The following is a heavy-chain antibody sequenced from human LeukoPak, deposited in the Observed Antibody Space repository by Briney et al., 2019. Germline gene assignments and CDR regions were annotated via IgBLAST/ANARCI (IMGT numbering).Heavy chain of an antibody. J-gene: IGHJ5*02. CDR1: GFTFTSYY. D-gene: IGHD1-7*01. CDR3: ARDKLHNGPAGTTGGLIWFDP. V-gene: IGHV1-46*01. CDR2: INPSGGST. Sequence: PGGSLRLSCAASGFTFTSYYMHWLRQAPGQGLEWMGIINPSGGSTSYAQKFQGRVTMTRDMSTSTVYMELSSLRSEDTAVYHCARDKLHNGPAGTTGGLIWFDPWGQGTLVTVSS.